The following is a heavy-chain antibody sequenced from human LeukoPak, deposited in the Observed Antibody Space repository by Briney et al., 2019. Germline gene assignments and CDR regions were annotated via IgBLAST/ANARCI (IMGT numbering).Heavy chain of an antibody. Sequence: GGSLRLSCAAPGFTFSSYEMNWVRQAPGKGLEWVSYISSSGSTIYYADSVKGRFTSSRDNAKNSLYLQMNSLRAEDTAVYYWASFSNYYGMDVWGKGTTVTVSS. V-gene: IGHV3-48*03. CDR3: ASFSNYYGMDV. J-gene: IGHJ6*04. CDR1: GFTFSSYE. CDR2: ISSSGSTI.